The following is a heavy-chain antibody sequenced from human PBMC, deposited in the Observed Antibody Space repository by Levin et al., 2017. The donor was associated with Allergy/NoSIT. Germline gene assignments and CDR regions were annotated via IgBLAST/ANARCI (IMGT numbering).Heavy chain of an antibody. CDR1: GFTFSSYA. D-gene: IGHD6-13*01. CDR3: AKEKREYGSSWYGLTDYYYYYMDV. V-gene: IGHV3-23*01. J-gene: IGHJ6*03. Sequence: PGGSLRLSCAASGFTFSSYAMSWVRQAPGKGLEWVSAISGSGGSTYYADSVKGRFTISRDNSKNTLYLQMNSLRAEDTAVYYCAKEKREYGSSWYGLTDYYYYYMDVWGKGTTVTVSS. CDR2: ISGSGGST.